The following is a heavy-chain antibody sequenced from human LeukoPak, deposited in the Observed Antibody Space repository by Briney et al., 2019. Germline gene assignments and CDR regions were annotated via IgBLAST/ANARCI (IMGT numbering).Heavy chain of an antibody. CDR1: GFTFSSYA. CDR3: AKYGGFHDY. J-gene: IGHJ4*02. CDR2: ISGSGGST. V-gene: IGHV3-23*01. D-gene: IGHD4-23*01. Sequence: GGSLRLSCAASGFTFSSYAMSWVRQAPGKGLEWVSAISGSGGSTYYADSVKGRYTISRDNAKNSLYLQMNSLRAEDTAVYYCAKYGGFHDYWGQGTLVTVSS.